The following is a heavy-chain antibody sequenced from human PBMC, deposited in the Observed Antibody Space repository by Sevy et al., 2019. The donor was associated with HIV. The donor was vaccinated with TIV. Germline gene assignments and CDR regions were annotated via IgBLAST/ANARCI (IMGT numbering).Heavy chain of an antibody. CDR2: LSYDAADT. CDR3: ARAGVPSNYQEHPRVYFDF. J-gene: IGHJ4*02. D-gene: IGHD1-7*01. CDR1: GFALNSFA. Sequence: GGSLRLSCAASGFALNSFAMHWVRQTPDKGLEWLAVLSYDAADTYYADSVKGRFSISRDNSKNTLYLQMSSLRLEDTAVYYCARAGVPSNYQEHPRVYFDFWGQGTLVTVSS. V-gene: IGHV3-30*07.